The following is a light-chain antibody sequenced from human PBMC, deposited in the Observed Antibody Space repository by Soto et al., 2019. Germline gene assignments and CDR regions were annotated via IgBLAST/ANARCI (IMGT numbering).Light chain of an antibody. CDR3: SSYTSSSTRV. J-gene: IGLJ1*01. CDR2: DVS. Sequence: QSVLTQPASVSGSPGQLITISCTGTSSDVGGSNYVSWYQQHPGKAPKLMIYDVSNRPSGVSNRFSGSKSDNPASLTISGLQAEDEADYYCSSYTSSSTRVFGAGTKVTVL. CDR1: SSDVGGSNY. V-gene: IGLV2-14*01.